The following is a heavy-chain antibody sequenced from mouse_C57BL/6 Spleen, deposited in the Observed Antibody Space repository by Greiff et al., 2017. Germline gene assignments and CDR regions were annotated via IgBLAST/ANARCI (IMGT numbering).Heavy chain of an antibody. Sequence: DVKLVESRGGLVKPGGSLKLSCAASGFTFSSYAMSWVRQTPEKRLEWVATISDGGSYTYYPDNVKGRFTISRDNAKNNLYLQMSHLKSEDTAMYYCARDGHGYDYWGQGTTLTVSS. D-gene: IGHD2-2*01. CDR3: ARDGHGYDY. V-gene: IGHV5-4*01. CDR1: GFTFSSYA. CDR2: ISDGGSYT. J-gene: IGHJ2*01.